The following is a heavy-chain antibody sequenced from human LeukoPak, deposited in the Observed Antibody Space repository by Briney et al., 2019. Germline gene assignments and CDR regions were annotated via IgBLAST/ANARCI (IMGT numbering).Heavy chain of an antibody. CDR3: AREDPLVAARGLDY. J-gene: IGHJ4*02. CDR2: IYYSGST. V-gene: IGHV4-59*12. CDR1: GGFISSYY. Sequence: SETLSLTCTVSGGFISSYYWSWIRQPPGKGLEWIRYIYYSGSTNYNPSLKSRVTISVDTSKNQFSLRLSSVTAADTAVYYCAREDPLVAARGLDYWGQGTLVTVSS. D-gene: IGHD2-15*01.